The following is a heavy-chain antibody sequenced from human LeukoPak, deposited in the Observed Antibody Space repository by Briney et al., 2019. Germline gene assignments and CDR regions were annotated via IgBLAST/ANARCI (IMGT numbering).Heavy chain of an antibody. CDR1: GFTFSSYG. CDR2: ISYDGSNK. J-gene: IGHJ4*02. CDR3: ANLPAKGAIDY. Sequence: GGSLRLSRAASGFTFSSYGMHWVRQAPGKGLEWVAVISYDGSNKYYADSVKGRFTISRDNSKNTLYLQMNSLRAEDTAVYYCANLPAKGAIDYWGQGTLVTVSS. V-gene: IGHV3-30*18.